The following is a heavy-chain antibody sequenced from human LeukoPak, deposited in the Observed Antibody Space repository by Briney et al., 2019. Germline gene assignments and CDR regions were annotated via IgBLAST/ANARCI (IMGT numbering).Heavy chain of an antibody. D-gene: IGHD1-1*01. CDR3: AKGLERESRLDS. J-gene: IGHJ4*02. CDR2: ISGSGGST. Sequence: GGSLRLSCAASGFTFSNYAMNWVRQAPGKGLEWVSAISGSGGSTYYADSVKGRFTISRDNSKNTLYLQMNSLRAEDTALYYCAKGLERESRLDSWGQGTLVTVSS. V-gene: IGHV3-23*01. CDR1: GFTFSNYA.